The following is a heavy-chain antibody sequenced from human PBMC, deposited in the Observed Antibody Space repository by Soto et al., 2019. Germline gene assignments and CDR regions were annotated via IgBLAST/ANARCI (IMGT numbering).Heavy chain of an antibody. CDR3: ARIGDCTNGVCHTHSFITTDWTP. CDR2: ISYNGVND. D-gene: IGHD2-8*01. CDR1: GFAFRNYA. V-gene: IGHV3-30-3*01. J-gene: IGHJ5*02. Sequence: PGGSLRLSCTASGFAFRNYAIHWVRQAPGKGLEWVAVISYNGVNDYYADFVKGRFTISRDNSKNTLYLQMNSLRTEDMAVYYCARIGDCTNGVCHTHSFITTDWTPWGQGTLVTVSS.